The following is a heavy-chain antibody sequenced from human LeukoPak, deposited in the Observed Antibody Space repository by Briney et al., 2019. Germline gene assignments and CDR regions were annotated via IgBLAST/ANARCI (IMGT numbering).Heavy chain of an antibody. CDR2: IYYTGST. V-gene: IGHV4-59*08. Sequence: SETLSLTCSVSGGSISSFYWSWIRQPPGKGLESIGFIYYTGSTNYNPSLKSRATISVDTSKNQFSLRLTSVTAADTAVYYCARRHRYCSGGTCYLYDYWGQGTLVTVSS. J-gene: IGHJ4*02. CDR3: ARRHRYCSGGTCYLYDY. CDR1: GGSISSFY. D-gene: IGHD2-15*01.